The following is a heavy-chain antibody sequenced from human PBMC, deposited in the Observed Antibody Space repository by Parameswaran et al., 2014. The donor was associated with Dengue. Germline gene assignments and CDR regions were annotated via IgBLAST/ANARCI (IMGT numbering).Heavy chain of an antibody. J-gene: IGHJ4*02. Sequence: PGKGLEWLGEINHSGNTNYNPSLKSRITISVDTSKNHFSLKLSSVTAADTAVYFCARGYSGTYYRLDYWGQGTLVTVSS. V-gene: IGHV4-34*01. CDR3: ARGYSGTYYRLDY. CDR2: INHSGNT. D-gene: IGHD1-26*01.